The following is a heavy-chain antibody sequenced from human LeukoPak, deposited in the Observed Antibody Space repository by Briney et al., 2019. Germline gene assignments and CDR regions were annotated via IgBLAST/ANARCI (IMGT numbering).Heavy chain of an antibody. CDR2: INHTGST. Sequence: ETLSLTCAVYGGSFSGYYWSWIRQPPGKGLEWIGEINHTGSTNYNPSLKSRVTISVDTSKNQFSLKLSSVTAADTAVYYCARASGSPGVGYYMDVWGKGTTVTVSS. D-gene: IGHD3-10*01. CDR1: GGSFSGYY. CDR3: ARASGSPGVGYYMDV. V-gene: IGHV4-34*01. J-gene: IGHJ6*03.